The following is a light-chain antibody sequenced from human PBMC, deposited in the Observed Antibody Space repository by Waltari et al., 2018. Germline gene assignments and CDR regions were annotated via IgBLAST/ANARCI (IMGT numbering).Light chain of an antibody. J-gene: IGLJ3*02. Sequence: FMLTQPHSVSESPGKTVTISCTRSSGRISINFVQVYQQRPGSSPTTLIYEDNQRPSGIPDRVSGSIVSSSNSASLSISGLKTEDEADYYCQSYDSSNHWVFGGGTKLTVL. CDR1: SGRISINF. CDR2: EDN. V-gene: IGLV6-57*01. CDR3: QSYDSSNHWV.